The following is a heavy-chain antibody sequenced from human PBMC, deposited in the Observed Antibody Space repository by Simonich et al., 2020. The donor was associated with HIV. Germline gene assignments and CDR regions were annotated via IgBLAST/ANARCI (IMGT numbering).Heavy chain of an antibody. CDR3: ARVGIRMYAFDI. Sequence: QVQLQESGPGLVKPSKTLSITCTVSGGSISSDGYYWSWIRHHPWKGLEWGGYIYYSGNTYNNPSLKSRVTISVDTSKNQFSLKLSSVTAADTAVYYCARVGIRMYAFDIWGQGTMVTVSS. CDR1: GGSISSDGYY. V-gene: IGHV4-31*03. CDR2: IYYSGNT. D-gene: IGHD1-20*01. J-gene: IGHJ3*02.